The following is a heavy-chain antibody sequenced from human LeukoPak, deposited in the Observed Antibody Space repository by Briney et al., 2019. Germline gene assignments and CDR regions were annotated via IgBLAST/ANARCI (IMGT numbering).Heavy chain of an antibody. V-gene: IGHV4-38-2*02. Sequence: SETLSLTCTVSGYSISSGYYWGWIRQPPGKGLEWIGSIYHSGSTYYNPSLKSRVTISVDTSKNQFSLRLSSVTAADTAVYYCARGINDYGDYRTDYWGQGTLVTVSS. CDR2: IYHSGST. J-gene: IGHJ4*02. D-gene: IGHD4-17*01. CDR1: GYSISSGYY. CDR3: ARGINDYGDYRTDY.